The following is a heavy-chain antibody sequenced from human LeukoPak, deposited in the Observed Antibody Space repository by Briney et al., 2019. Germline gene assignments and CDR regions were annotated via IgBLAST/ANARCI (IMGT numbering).Heavy chain of an antibody. CDR1: GYIFTSYD. J-gene: IGHJ3*02. Sequence: GTSVKVSWKASGYIFTSYDINWVRQATGQGLEWMGWMNPNSGNTGYAQKFQGRVTMARNTSISTAYMELSSLRSEDTAVYYCARSGCSSTSCYYDAFDIWGQGTMVTVSS. D-gene: IGHD2-2*01. CDR3: ARSGCSSTSCYYDAFDI. V-gene: IGHV1-8*01. CDR2: MNPNSGNT.